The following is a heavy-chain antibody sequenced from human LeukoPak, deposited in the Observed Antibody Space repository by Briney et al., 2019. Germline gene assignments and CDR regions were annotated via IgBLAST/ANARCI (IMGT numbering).Heavy chain of an antibody. J-gene: IGHJ5*02. CDR1: GGYY. V-gene: IGHV4-34*01. CDR3: ARLLDVVAAIGWFDP. D-gene: IGHD2-15*01. CDR2: INPSGIT. Sequence: PSETLSLTCAVYGGYYWSWIRQPPGKGLEWIGEINPSGITNYNPSLKSRVTISVDTSKNQFSLKLSSVTAADTAVYYCARLLDVVAAIGWFDPWGQGTLVTVSS.